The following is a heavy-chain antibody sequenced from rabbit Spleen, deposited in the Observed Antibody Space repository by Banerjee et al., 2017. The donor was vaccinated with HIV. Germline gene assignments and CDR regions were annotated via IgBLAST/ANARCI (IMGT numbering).Heavy chain of an antibody. CDR1: GFDFSSYG. Sequence: QEQLVESGGGLVKPGGSLKLSCKASGFDFSSYGMSWVRQAPGKGLEWIGYIDPIFGSTYYASWVNGRFSIPRENNRNTLYLQLNSLTAADTATYFCVRDQAGYAGYGPYYFNLWGPGTLVTVS. CDR2: IDPIFGST. J-gene: IGHJ4*01. V-gene: IGHV1S47*01. D-gene: IGHD7-1*01. CDR3: VRDQAGYAGYGPYYFNL.